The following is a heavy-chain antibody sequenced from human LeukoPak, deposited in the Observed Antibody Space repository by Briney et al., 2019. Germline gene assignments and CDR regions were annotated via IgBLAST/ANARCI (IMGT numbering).Heavy chain of an antibody. J-gene: IGHJ4*02. CDR1: GASFSGYY. D-gene: IGHD2-2*01. Sequence: SETLSLTCAVYGASFSGYYWSWIRQPPGKGLEWIGEINHSGSTNYNPSLKSRVTISVDTSKNQFSLKLSSVTAADTAVYYCARELGEVVVVPAAIPRGDYFDYWGQGTLVTVSS. CDR2: INHSGST. CDR3: ARELGEVVVVPAAIPRGDYFDY. V-gene: IGHV4-34*01.